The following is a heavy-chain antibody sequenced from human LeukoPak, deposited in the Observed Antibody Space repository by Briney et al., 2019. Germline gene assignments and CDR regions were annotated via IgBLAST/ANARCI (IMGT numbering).Heavy chain of an antibody. V-gene: IGHV4-59*01. CDR3: ARERRDGYKVYFDY. D-gene: IGHD5-24*01. CDR1: GGSISSFY. CDR2: IYYSGST. Sequence: SETLSLTCTVSGGSISSFYWTWIRQPPGKGLEWIGYIYYSGSTNYNPSLKSRVTISVDTSKNQFSLKLNSVTAADTAVYYCARERRDGYKVYFDYWGQGTLVTVSS. J-gene: IGHJ4*02.